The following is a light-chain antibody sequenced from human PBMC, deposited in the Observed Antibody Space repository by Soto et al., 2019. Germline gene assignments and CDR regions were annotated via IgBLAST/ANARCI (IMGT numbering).Light chain of an antibody. Sequence: EIVVTQSPGTLSLSPGERATLSCRASQSVSSSYLAWYQQKPGQAPRLLIYGASSRATGIPDRFSGSGSGTDFTLTISRLEPEDFAVYYCQQYGSSPPWWTFGQGTKV. CDR1: QSVSSSY. J-gene: IGKJ1*01. CDR2: GAS. CDR3: QQYGSSPPWWT. V-gene: IGKV3-20*01.